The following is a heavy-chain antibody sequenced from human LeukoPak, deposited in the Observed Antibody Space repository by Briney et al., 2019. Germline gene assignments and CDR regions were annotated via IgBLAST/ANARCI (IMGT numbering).Heavy chain of an antibody. CDR2: ISSSGSTI. J-gene: IGHJ4*02. V-gene: IGHV3-11*01. Sequence: GGSLRLSCAASGFTFSDYYMSWIRQAPGKGLEWVSYISSSGSTIYYADSVKGRFTISRDNSRNTLSLQMDSLRAEDTAVYYCAKDHESDGYPCLDHWGLGTLVTVSS. D-gene: IGHD3-22*01. CDR1: GFTFSDYY. CDR3: AKDHESDGYPCLDH.